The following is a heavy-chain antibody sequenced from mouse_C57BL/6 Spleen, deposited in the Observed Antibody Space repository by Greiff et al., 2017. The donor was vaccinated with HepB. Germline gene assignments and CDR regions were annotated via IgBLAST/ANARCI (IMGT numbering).Heavy chain of an antibody. CDR2: IDPSDSYT. CDR1: GYTFTSYW. Sequence: VQLQQSGAELVMPGASVKLSCKASGYTFTSYWMHWVKQRPGQGLEWIGEIDPSDSYTNYNQKFKGKSTLTVDKSSSTAYMQLSSLTSEDSAVYYCARNYGRSYWYFDVWGTRTTVTVSS. D-gene: IGHD1-1*01. V-gene: IGHV1-69*01. J-gene: IGHJ1*03. CDR3: ARNYGRSYWYFDV.